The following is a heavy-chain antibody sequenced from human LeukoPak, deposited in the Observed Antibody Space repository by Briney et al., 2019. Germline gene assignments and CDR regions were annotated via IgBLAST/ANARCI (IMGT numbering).Heavy chain of an antibody. CDR2: FDPEDGDT. J-gene: IGHJ4*02. D-gene: IGHD3-10*01. Sequence: ASVKLSCKVSGYTLTELSMHWVRQAPGKGLEWMGGFDPEDGDTIYAQKFQGRVTMTEDTSTDTAYMELSSLRSEDTAVYYCATARFITMVRGVMAGYYFDYWGQGTLVTVSS. V-gene: IGHV1-24*01. CDR3: ATARFITMVRGVMAGYYFDY. CDR1: GYTLTELS.